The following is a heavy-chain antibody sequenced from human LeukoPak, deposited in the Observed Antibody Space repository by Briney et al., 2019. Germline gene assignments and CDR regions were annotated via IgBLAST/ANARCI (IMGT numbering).Heavy chain of an antibody. D-gene: IGHD5-24*01. Sequence: PGGSLRLSCAASGFTFSSYGMHWVRQAPGKGLEWVTLIRYDGSNKYYADSVKGRFTISRDNSKNTLYLQMNSLRAEDTAVYYCAKDWDGYNLRTDYFDYWGQGTLVTVSS. CDR2: IRYDGSNK. CDR1: GFTFSSYG. CDR3: AKDWDGYNLRTDYFDY. V-gene: IGHV3-30*02. J-gene: IGHJ4*02.